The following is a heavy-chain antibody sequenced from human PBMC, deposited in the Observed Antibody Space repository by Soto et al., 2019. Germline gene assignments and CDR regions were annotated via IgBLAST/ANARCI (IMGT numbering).Heavy chain of an antibody. CDR2: INHSGST. J-gene: IGHJ4*02. CDR3: ARGPGSYYYDSSGYYDY. V-gene: IGHV4-34*01. CDR1: GGSFSGYY. D-gene: IGHD3-22*01. Sequence: SETLSLTCAVYGGSFSGYYWSWIRQPPGKGLEWIGEINHSGSTNYNPSLKSRVTISVDTSKNQFSLKLSSVTAADTAVYYCARGPGSYYYDSSGYYDYWGQGTLVTVSS.